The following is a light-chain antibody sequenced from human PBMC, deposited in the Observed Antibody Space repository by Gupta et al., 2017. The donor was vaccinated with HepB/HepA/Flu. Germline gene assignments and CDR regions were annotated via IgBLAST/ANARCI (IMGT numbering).Light chain of an antibody. J-gene: IGLJ2*01. CDR3: QSADSSGTSVV. Sequence: SYELTQPPSESVSPGQTARITCSGDALPKQYAYWYQQKPGQAPVLVIYKGNERPSGIPERFSGSSSGTTVTLTISGVQAEDEADYYCQSADSSGTSVVFGGGTKLTVL. CDR1: ALPKQY. V-gene: IGLV3-25*03. CDR2: KGN.